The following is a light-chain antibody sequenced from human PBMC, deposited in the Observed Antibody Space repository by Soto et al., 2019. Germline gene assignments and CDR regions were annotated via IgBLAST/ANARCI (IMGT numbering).Light chain of an antibody. V-gene: IGLV1-47*02. CDR3: AVWDNSLSTWV. CDR1: NSNIGRDF. J-gene: IGLJ3*02. CDR2: NND. Sequence: QSVLTQPPSASGTPGQRVTISCSGSNSNIGRDFVYWYQQLPGAAPKLLIYNNDLRPSGVPDRLSGSKSGTSASLAISGLRSEDEADYFCAVWDNSLSTWVFGGGTKVTVL.